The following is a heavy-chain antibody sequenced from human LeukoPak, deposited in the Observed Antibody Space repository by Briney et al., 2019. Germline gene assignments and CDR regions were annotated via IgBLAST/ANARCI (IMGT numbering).Heavy chain of an antibody. CDR2: IYYSGST. Sequence: PSQTLSLTCTVSGGSISSGGYYWSWIRQHPGKGLEWIGYIYYSGSTYYNPFLKSRVTISVDTSKNQFSLKLSSVTAADTAVYYCARASRGDTAMAPDYWGQGTLVTVSS. CDR3: ARASRGDTAMAPDY. CDR1: GGSISSGGYY. D-gene: IGHD5-18*01. V-gene: IGHV4-31*03. J-gene: IGHJ4*02.